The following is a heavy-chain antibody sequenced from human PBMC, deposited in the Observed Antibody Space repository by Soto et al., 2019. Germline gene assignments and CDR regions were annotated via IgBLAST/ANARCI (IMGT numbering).Heavy chain of an antibody. V-gene: IGHV4-30-4*01. D-gene: IGHD6-13*01. J-gene: IGHJ5*02. CDR2: IYYSGST. CDR1: GGSISSGDYY. CDR3: ARRSAASYNWFDP. Sequence: SETLSLTCTVSGGSISSGDYYWSWIRQPPGKGLEWIGYIYYSGSTYYNPSLKSRVTISVDTSKNQFSLKLSSVTAADTAVYYCARRSAASYNWFDPWGQGTLVTVSS.